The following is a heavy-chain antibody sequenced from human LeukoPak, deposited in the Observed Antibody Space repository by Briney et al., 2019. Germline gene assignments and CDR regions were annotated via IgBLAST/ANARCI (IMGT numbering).Heavy chain of an antibody. D-gene: IGHD6-19*01. Sequence: GGSLRLSCAASGFTFSSCGMHWVRQAPGKGLEWVAVISYDGSNKYYADSVKGRFTISRDNSKNTLYLQMNSLRAEDTAVYYCAKPPAQWLASYYFDYWGQGTLVTVSS. CDR3: AKPPAQWLASYYFDY. CDR1: GFTFSSCG. CDR2: ISYDGSNK. V-gene: IGHV3-30*18. J-gene: IGHJ4*02.